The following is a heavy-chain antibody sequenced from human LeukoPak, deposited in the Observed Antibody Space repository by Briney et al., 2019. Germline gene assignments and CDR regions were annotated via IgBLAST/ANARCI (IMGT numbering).Heavy chain of an antibody. J-gene: IGHJ4*02. CDR2: ISESGGRT. CDR1: GFAFSSQD. D-gene: IGHD6-19*01. V-gene: IGHV3-23*01. CDR3: AKDARRTSGWYFFDY. Sequence: PGGSLRLSCAASGFAFSSQDMGWVRQAPGKGLEWASAISESGGRTYYADSVKGRFTISRDNSKNMLFLQMKSLRAEDTAVYYCAKDARRTSGWYFFDYWGQGTLVSVSS.